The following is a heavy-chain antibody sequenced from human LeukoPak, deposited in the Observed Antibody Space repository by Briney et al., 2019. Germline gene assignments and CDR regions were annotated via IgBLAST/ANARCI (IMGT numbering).Heavy chain of an antibody. CDR2: ISSSGSTI. Sequence: GGSLRLSCAASGFTFSSYEMNWVRQAPGKGLEWVSYISSSGSTIYYADSVKGRFTISRDNAKNSLYLQMNSLRAEDTAVYYCVREDDYGGFFYWGQGTLVTVSS. V-gene: IGHV3-48*03. D-gene: IGHD4-23*01. CDR3: VREDDYGGFFY. J-gene: IGHJ4*02. CDR1: GFTFSSYE.